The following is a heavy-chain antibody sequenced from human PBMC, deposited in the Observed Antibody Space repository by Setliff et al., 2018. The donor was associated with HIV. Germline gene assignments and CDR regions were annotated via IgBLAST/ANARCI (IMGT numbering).Heavy chain of an antibody. V-gene: IGHV4-34*01. J-gene: IGHJ4*02. D-gene: IGHD6-19*01. CDR3: ARHPSYSSDHPPLYFDY. CDR1: GGSFSGYY. Sequence: SETLSLTCAVYGGSFSGYYWNWIRQSPGKGLEWIGEINHRGNTNYNPSLKNRVTISVDTSKNQFSLTLNSVTAADTAVYYCARHPSYSSDHPPLYFDYWGQGTLVTVS. CDR2: INHRGNT.